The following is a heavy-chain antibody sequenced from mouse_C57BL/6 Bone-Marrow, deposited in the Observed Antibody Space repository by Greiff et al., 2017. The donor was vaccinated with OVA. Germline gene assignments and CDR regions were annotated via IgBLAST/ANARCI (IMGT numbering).Heavy chain of an antibody. J-gene: IGHJ3*01. CDR2: VYPYNGGT. CDR1: GFTFTDYY. CDR3: APARLTMEGFAY. D-gene: IGHD1-1*02. V-gene: IGHV1-36*01. Sequence: EVQLVESGPVLVKPGPSVKISCKASGFTFTDYYMHWVKQSPGKSLEWIGLVYPYNGGTSYNQKFKGKSTLTVDTSSSTAYMELNSLTSEDSAVYYCAPARLTMEGFAYWGQGTLVTVSA.